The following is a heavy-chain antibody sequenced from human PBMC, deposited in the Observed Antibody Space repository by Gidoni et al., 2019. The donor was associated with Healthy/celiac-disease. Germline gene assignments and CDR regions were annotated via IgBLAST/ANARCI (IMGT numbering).Heavy chain of an antibody. V-gene: IGHV3-33*01. D-gene: IGHD4-17*01. J-gene: IGHJ4*02. CDR3: AREVSRYGDYYFDY. Sequence: QVQLVESGGGVVQPGRSRRLSCSASGFTFSSYGMHWGRQAPGKGLEWVACIWYDGGYKYYADAVMGRFTISRDNSKLTLYLQMNSLRAEDTAVYYCAREVSRYGDYYFDYWGQGTLVTVSS. CDR1: GFTFSSYG. CDR2: IWYDGGYK.